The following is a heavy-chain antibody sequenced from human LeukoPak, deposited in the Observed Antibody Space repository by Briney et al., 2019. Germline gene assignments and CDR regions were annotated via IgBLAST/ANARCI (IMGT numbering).Heavy chain of an antibody. V-gene: IGHV1-2*06. CDR2: INPNSGGT. CDR3: ARVNIYDILTGYDDY. Sequence: GSSVKVSCKASGGTFSSYTISWVRQAPGQGLEWMGRINPNSGGTNYAQKFQGRVTMTRDTSISTAYMELSRLRSDDTAVYYCARVNIYDILTGYDDYWGQGTLVTVSS. J-gene: IGHJ4*02. CDR1: GGTFSSYT. D-gene: IGHD3-9*01.